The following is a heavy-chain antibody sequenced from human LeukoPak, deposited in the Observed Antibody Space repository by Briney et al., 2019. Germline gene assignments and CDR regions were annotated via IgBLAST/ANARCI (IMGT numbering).Heavy chain of an antibody. D-gene: IGHD7-27*01. CDR1: GFTVSSNY. J-gene: IGHJ4*02. Sequence: GGSLRLSCAASGFTVSSNYMSWVRQAPGKGLEWVSVIYSGGSTYYADSVKGRFTISRDNSKNTLYLQMNSLRAEDTAVYYCAKDFDVHVGTFDYWGQGTLVTVSS. CDR3: AKDFDVHVGTFDY. V-gene: IGHV3-66*01. CDR2: IYSGGST.